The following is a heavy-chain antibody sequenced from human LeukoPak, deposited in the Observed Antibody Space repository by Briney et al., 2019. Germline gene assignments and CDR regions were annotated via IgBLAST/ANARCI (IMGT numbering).Heavy chain of an antibody. CDR3: ARDGDGYNYRFFDS. J-gene: IGHJ4*02. CDR2: INPNSGGT. V-gene: IGHV1-2*02. CDR1: GYTFIGYY. Sequence: ASVKVSCKASGYTFIGYYMHWVRQAPGQGLEWMGWINPNSGGTNYAQKFQGRVTMTRDTSISTAYMELSRLTSDDAAVYYCARDGDGYNYRFFDSWGQGTLVTVSS. D-gene: IGHD5-24*01.